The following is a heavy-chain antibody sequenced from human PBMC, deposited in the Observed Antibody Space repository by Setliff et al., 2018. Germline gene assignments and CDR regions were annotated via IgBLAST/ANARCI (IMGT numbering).Heavy chain of an antibody. Sequence: ASVKVSCKASGYTFTTYAIGWMRQAPGQGPEWMGWINTNTGNPSYAQGFTGRFVFSLDTSVSTAYLQISSLKGEDTGVYYCARASRFGTIVWKGDYYMDVWGRGTTVTVSS. CDR1: GYTFTTYA. CDR3: ARASRFGTIVWKGDYYMDV. D-gene: IGHD2-15*01. CDR2: INTNTGNP. J-gene: IGHJ6*03. V-gene: IGHV7-4-1*02.